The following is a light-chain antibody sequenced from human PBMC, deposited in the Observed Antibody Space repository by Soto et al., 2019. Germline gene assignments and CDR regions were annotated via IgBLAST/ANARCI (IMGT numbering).Light chain of an antibody. CDR3: QQYTDWPIT. Sequence: ASVGDIVTITCRASQSIATYLTWYQQKPGKAPKLLIYDASSLKSGVPSRFSGSGSGTEFTLTISSLQPDDFAVYFCQQYTDWPITFGQGTRLEIK. CDR2: DAS. V-gene: IGKV1-5*01. J-gene: IGKJ5*01. CDR1: QSIATY.